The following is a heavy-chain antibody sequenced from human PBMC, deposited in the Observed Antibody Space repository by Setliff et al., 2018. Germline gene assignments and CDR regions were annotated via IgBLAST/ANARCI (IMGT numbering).Heavy chain of an antibody. CDR1: GGSMSTYY. V-gene: IGHV4-4*08. CDR2: IYASGST. J-gene: IGHJ6*03. CDR3: ARSVGGLGEIPRAYYYHMDV. Sequence: SETLSLTCTVSGGSMSTYYWSWIRQPPGKGLEWIGYIYASGSTNHNPSLKSRVTISVDTSKNQFSLKLSSVTAADTAVYYCARSVGGLGEIPRAYYYHMDVWGNGTMVTVSS. D-gene: IGHD3-10*01.